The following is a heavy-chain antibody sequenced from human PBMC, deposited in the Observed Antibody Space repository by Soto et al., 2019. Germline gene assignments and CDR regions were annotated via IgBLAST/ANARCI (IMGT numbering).Heavy chain of an antibody. CDR2: IYHSGST. D-gene: IGHD2-15*01. CDR3: ARGVHDRWWGEKDALEI. Sequence: QVQLQESGPGLVKPSETLSLTCTVSGGSISTYYWSWIRQPPGKGLEWIGYIYHSGSTNCNPSIKSRLTISVDTSKNQFSLKLSSVTAAYTAVYYSARGVHDRWWGEKDALEIWGQGTMVTVSS. CDR1: GGSISTYY. J-gene: IGHJ3*02. V-gene: IGHV4-59*01.